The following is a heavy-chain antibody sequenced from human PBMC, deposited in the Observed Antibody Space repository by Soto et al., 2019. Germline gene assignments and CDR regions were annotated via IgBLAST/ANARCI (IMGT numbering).Heavy chain of an antibody. V-gene: IGHV3-74*01. D-gene: IGHD1-20*01. Sequence: EVQLVESGGGLVQPGGSLRLSCAASGFTFSSYWMHWVRQAPGKGLVWVSRINSDGSSTSYADSVKGRFTISRDNAKNTLYLQMNSLRDEDTAVYYCARVVSWYNWFDPWGQGTLVTVSS. J-gene: IGHJ5*02. CDR1: GFTFSSYW. CDR2: INSDGSST. CDR3: ARVVSWYNWFDP.